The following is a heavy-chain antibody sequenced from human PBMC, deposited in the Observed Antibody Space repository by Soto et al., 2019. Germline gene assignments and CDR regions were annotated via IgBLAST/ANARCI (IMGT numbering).Heavy chain of an antibody. CDR3: ARGISMMVAVQVGAPDKYYFDS. CDR1: GGSISSYY. Sequence: QVQLQESGPGLVKPSETLSLTCTVSGGSISSYYWSWIRQPPGKGLEWIGYIYYSGSTNYNPSLKSRVTLPVETSKNQFSLTLRSVTAADAAVYYCARGISMMVAVQVGAPDKYYFDSWGQGTLVTVSS. J-gene: IGHJ4*02. D-gene: IGHD3-22*01. V-gene: IGHV4-59*12. CDR2: IYYSGST.